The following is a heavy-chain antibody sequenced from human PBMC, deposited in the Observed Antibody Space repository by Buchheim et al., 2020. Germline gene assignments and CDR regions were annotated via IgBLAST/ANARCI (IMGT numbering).Heavy chain of an antibody. J-gene: IGHJ6*02. V-gene: IGHV4-59*08. CDR1: GGSISSYY. CDR3: ASSTYYDFWSGYLGYYYYGMDV. D-gene: IGHD3-3*01. Sequence: QVQLQESGPGLVKPSETLSLTCTVSGGSISSYYWSWIRQPPGKGLEWIGYIYYSGITTYNPSLKCRVTITVATAKNPSPLKLSSVTAADTAVYYCASSTYYDFWSGYLGYYYYGMDVWGQGTT. CDR2: IYYSGIT.